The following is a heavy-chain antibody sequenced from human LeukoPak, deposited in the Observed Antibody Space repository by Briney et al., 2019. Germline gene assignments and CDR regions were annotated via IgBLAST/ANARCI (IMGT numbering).Heavy chain of an antibody. D-gene: IGHD3-10*01. Sequence: PGGSLRLSCAASGFTFSSYNMNWVRQAPGKGLEWVSSISSTSRSYIYYADSVKGRFTISRDNAKNSLYLQMNSLRAEDTAVYYCARDRAVNWFDPWGQGTLVTVSS. J-gene: IGHJ5*02. CDR1: GFTFSSYN. CDR3: ARDRAVNWFDP. V-gene: IGHV3-21*01. CDR2: ISSTSRSYI.